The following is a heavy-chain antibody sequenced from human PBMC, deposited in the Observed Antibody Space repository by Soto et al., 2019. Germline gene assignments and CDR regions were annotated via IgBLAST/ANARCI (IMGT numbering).Heavy chain of an antibody. J-gene: IGHJ4*02. CDR2: IYYSGST. V-gene: IGHV4-59*01. CDR1: GGSISSYY. CDR3: ARVPTPGYSYGPYFDY. D-gene: IGHD5-18*01. Sequence: PSETLSLTCTVSGGSISSYYWSWIRQPPGKGLEWIGYIYYSGSTNYNPSLKSRVTISVDTSKNQFSLKLSSVTAADTAVYYCARVPTPGYSYGPYFDYWGQGTLVTVSS.